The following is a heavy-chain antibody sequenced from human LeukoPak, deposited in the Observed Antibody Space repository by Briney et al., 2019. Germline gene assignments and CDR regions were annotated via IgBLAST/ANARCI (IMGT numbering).Heavy chain of an antibody. CDR1: GFAFAEHG. CDR3: ARAPITSPFYFDY. J-gene: IGHJ4*02. V-gene: IGHV3-20*04. Sequence: GRSLRLSCTASGFAFAEHGMSWVRQVPGKGLEWVSGINWSGGSTGYADPLRGRFTISRDNARNSLYLQMDSLRAEDTALYYCARAPITSPFYFDYWGQGTLVTVSS. CDR2: INWSGGST. D-gene: IGHD2-2*01.